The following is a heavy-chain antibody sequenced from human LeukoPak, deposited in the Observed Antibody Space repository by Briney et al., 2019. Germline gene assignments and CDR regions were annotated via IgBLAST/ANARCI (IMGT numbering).Heavy chain of an antibody. V-gene: IGHV3-53*01. J-gene: IGHJ5*02. CDR1: GFTVSSNY. Sequence: GGSLRLSCAASGFTVSSNYMSWVRQAPGKGLEWVSVIYSGNNTYYADSVKGRFTISRDTSKNTLYLQMNSLRAEDTAVYYCARTVGYGDYSWFDPWGQGTLVTVSS. CDR3: ARTVGYGDYSWFDP. D-gene: IGHD4-17*01. CDR2: IYSGNNT.